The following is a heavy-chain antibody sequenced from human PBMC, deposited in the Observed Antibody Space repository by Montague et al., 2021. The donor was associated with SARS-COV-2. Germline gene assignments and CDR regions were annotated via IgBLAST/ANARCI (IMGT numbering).Heavy chain of an antibody. Sequence: SLRLSFAASGFTFSSYAMHWVRQAPGKRLEWVAVISYDGSNKYYADSVKGRFTISRDNSKNTLYLQMNSLRAEDTAVYYCARDATYYDILTGYPAFDYYYYYYMDVWGKGTTVTVSS. V-gene: IGHV3-30*04. J-gene: IGHJ6*03. CDR2: ISYDGSNK. D-gene: IGHD3-9*01. CDR1: GFTFSSYA. CDR3: ARDATYYDILTGYPAFDYYYYYYMDV.